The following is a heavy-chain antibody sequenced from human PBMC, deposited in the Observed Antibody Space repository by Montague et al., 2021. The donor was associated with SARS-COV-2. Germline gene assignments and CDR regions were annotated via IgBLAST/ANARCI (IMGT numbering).Heavy chain of an antibody. CDR1: GGSIRSSSYY. D-gene: IGHD5-12*01. V-gene: IGHV4-39*07. Sequence: SETLSLTCTVSGGSIRSSSYYWGWIRQPPGKGLERIGSIYYSGSTYYNPSLKSRVTISVDTSKNHFSLKLSSVTAADTAVYYCARTTWLRGYFDLWGRGTLVTASS. CDR3: ARTTWLRGYFDL. J-gene: IGHJ2*01. CDR2: IYYSGST.